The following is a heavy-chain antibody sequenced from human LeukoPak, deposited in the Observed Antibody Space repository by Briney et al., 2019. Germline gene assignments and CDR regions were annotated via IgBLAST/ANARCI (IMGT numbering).Heavy chain of an antibody. D-gene: IGHD3-10*01. CDR3: ARAPLYYGSGSYRMFDP. V-gene: IGHV1-18*01. CDR1: GYSFTTYS. CDR2: ISVYNGNT. Sequence: ASVKVSCKASGYSFTTYSISWVRQAPGQGLEWMGWISVYNGNTNYAQKLQGRVTMTTDTSTSTAYMELRSLRSDDTAVYYCARAPLYYGSGSYRMFDPWGQGTLVTVSS. J-gene: IGHJ5*02.